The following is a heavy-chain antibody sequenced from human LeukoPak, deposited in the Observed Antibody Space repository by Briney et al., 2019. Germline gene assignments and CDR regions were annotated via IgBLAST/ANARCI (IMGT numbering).Heavy chain of an antibody. Sequence: SETLSLTCTVSGGSISSSSYYWGWIRQPPGKGLEWIGSIYYSGSTYYNPSLKSRVTISVDTSKNQFSLKLSSVTAADTAMYYCARDSGSRADYWGQGTLVTVSS. D-gene: IGHD1-26*01. CDR3: ARDSGSRADY. V-gene: IGHV4-39*07. J-gene: IGHJ4*02. CDR2: IYYSGST. CDR1: GGSISSSSYY.